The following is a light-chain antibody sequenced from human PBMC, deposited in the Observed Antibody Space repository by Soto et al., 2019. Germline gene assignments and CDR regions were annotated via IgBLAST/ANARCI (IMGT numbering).Light chain of an antibody. Sequence: EIILTQSPASLSVSPGERATLSCRASQSVNNNLAWYQQKRGQAPRLLIYGASTRATGIPGRFRGSGSGTEFTLTITSLKSEDFAVYLCEQYNNWPPDTFGQGTKLEIK. CDR3: EQYNNWPPDT. CDR1: QSVNNN. CDR2: GAS. J-gene: IGKJ2*01. V-gene: IGKV3-15*01.